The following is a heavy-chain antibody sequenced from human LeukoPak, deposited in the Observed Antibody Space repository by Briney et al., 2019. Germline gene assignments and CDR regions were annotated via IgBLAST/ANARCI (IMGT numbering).Heavy chain of an antibody. CDR3: ASHGSGSYYADAFDI. V-gene: IGHV3-33*01. Sequence: GGSLRLSCAASGFTFSSYGMHWVRQAPGKGLEWVAVIWYDGSNKYYADSVKGRFTISRDNSKNTLYLQMNSLRAEDTAVYYCASHGSGSYYADAFDIWGQGTMVTVSS. CDR2: IWYDGSNK. D-gene: IGHD3-10*01. CDR1: GFTFSSYG. J-gene: IGHJ3*02.